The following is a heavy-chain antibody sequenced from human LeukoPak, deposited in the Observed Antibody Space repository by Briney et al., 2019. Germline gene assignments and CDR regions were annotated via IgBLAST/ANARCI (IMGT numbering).Heavy chain of an antibody. CDR3: ARTYYDFWSGYHTNYFDY. V-gene: IGHV3-48*04. D-gene: IGHD3-3*01. CDR2: ISSSSSTI. Sequence: GGSLRLSCAASGFTFSSYSMNWVRQAPGKGLEWVSYISSSSSTIYYADSVKGRFTISRDNAKNSLYLQMNSLRAEDTAVYYCARTYYDFWSGYHTNYFDYWGQGTLVTVSS. CDR1: GFTFSSYS. J-gene: IGHJ4*02.